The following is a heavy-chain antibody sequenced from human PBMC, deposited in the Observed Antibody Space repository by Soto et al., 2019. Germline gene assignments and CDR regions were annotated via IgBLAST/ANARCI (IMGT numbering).Heavy chain of an antibody. J-gene: IGHJ4*02. Sequence: QVQLVQSGPEVRKPGDSVTVSCKTSGFTFSGSAVQWVRQIRGQGLEWIGWIVVGSGKAKYAPKFQQRVTISRDKSTNTAYLEVNSVRHGDTAIYYCTVDTYGPDYWGQGTLVTVSS. CDR3: TVDTYGPDY. V-gene: IGHV1-58*01. CDR1: GFTFSGSA. D-gene: IGHD2-8*01. CDR2: IVVGSGKA.